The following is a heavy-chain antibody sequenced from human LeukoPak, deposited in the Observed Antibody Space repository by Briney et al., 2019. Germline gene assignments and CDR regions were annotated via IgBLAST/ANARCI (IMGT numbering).Heavy chain of an antibody. CDR1: GGSISSGDYY. Sequence: PSETLSLTCTVSGGSISSGDYYWSWIRQPPGKGLEWIGYIYYSGSTYYNPSLKSRVTISVDTSKNQFSLKLSSVTAADTAVYYCASYGDLQYFQHWGQGTLSPSPQ. CDR2: IYYSGST. D-gene: IGHD4-17*01. V-gene: IGHV4-30-4*08. J-gene: IGHJ1*01. CDR3: ASYGDLQYFQH.